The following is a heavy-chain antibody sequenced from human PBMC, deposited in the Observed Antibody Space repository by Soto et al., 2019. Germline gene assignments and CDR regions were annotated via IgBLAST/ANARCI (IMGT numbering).Heavy chain of an antibody. V-gene: IGHV4-4*02. J-gene: IGHJ4*02. CDR1: GGSISSSNW. CDR2: IYHSGST. D-gene: IGHD5-12*01. CDR3: ARFPGGYAPDRSLGLAY. Sequence: SETLSLTCAVSGGSISSSNWWSWVRQPPGKGLEWIGEIYHSGSTNYNPSLKSRVTISVDKSKNQFSLKLSSVTAADTAVYYCARFPGGYAPDRSLGLAYWGQGTLVTVSS.